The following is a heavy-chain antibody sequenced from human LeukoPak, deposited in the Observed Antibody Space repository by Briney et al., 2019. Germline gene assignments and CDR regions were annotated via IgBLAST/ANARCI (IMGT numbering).Heavy chain of an antibody. CDR2: INHSGST. D-gene: IGHD3-16*02. CDR3: ARVRGYQPYYYYYYGMDV. V-gene: IGHV4-34*01. J-gene: IGHJ6*02. Sequence: SETLSLTCAVYGGSFSGYYWSWIRQPPGEGLEWIGEINHSGSTNYNPSLKSRVTISVDTSKNQFSLRLSSVTAADTAVYYCARVRGYQPYYYYYYGMDVWGQGTTVTVSS. CDR1: GGSFSGYY.